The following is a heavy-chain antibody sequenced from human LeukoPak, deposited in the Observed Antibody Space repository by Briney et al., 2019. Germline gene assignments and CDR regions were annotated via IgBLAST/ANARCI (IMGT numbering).Heavy chain of an antibody. CDR2: IWYDGSNK. J-gene: IGHJ4*02. D-gene: IGHD6-13*01. V-gene: IGHV3-33*06. Sequence: GGSLRLSCAASGFTFSSYGMHWVRQAPGKGLEWVAVIWYDGSNKYYADSVKGRFTISRDNSKNTLYLQMNSLRAEDTAVYYCAKVLWIAAAEPCDYWGQGTLVTVSS. CDR3: AKVLWIAAAEPCDY. CDR1: GFTFSSYG.